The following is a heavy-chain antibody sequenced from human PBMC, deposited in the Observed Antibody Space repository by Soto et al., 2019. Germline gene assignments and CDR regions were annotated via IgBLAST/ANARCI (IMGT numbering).Heavy chain of an antibody. CDR2: IYYSGST. J-gene: IGHJ4*02. Sequence: QVQLQESGPGLVKPSETLSLTCTVSGGSISSYYWSWIRQPPGKGLEWIGYIYYSGSTNYNPSLKSRVTISRDPSKNQFSLQLSSVTAADTAVYYCASPTRYSSGWYYFDYWGQGTLVTVSA. CDR1: GGSISSYY. V-gene: IGHV4-59*01. CDR3: ASPTRYSSGWYYFDY. D-gene: IGHD6-19*01.